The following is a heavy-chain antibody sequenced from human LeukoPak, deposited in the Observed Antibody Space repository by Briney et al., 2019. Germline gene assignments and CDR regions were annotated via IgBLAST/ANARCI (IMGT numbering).Heavy chain of an antibody. CDR1: GFTFTTYN. J-gene: IGHJ4*02. CDR2: ISGSGGST. V-gene: IGHV3-23*01. Sequence: GGSLRLSCAASGFTFTTYNMNWVRQAPGKGLEWVSAISGSGGSTYYADSVKGRFTISRDNSKNTLYLQMNSLRAEDTAVYYCAKDGAGSQSYCSSTSCYVDYWGQGTLVTVSS. D-gene: IGHD2-2*01. CDR3: AKDGAGSQSYCSSTSCYVDY.